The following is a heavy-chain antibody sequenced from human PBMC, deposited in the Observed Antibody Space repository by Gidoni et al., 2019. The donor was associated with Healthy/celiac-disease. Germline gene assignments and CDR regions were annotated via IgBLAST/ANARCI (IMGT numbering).Heavy chain of an antibody. Sequence: QVQLVQSGAEVQKPGSSVKVPCKASGVTFSSSAISWGRQAPGQGLEWMGGPIPIFGTANYAQKFQGRVTITADESTSTAYMELSSLRSEDTAVYYCARAGRPVTYYYYGMDVWGQGTTVTVSS. V-gene: IGHV1-69*01. CDR1: GVTFSSSA. CDR2: PIPIFGTA. D-gene: IGHD3-10*01. J-gene: IGHJ6*02. CDR3: ARAGRPVTYYYYGMDV.